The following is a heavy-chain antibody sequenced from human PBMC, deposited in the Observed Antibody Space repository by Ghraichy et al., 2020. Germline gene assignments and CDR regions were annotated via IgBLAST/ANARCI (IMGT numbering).Heavy chain of an antibody. D-gene: IGHD3-3*01. J-gene: IGHJ4*02. CDR3: AVDDFWSGYNHGPDDY. V-gene: IGHV3-7*01. Sequence: GGSLRLSCAASGFTFSSYWMSWVRQAPGKGLEWVANIKQDGSEKYYVDSVKGRFTISRDNAKNSLYLQMNSLRAEDTAVYYCAVDDFWSGYNHGPDDYWGQGTLVTVSS. CDR1: GFTFSSYW. CDR2: IKQDGSEK.